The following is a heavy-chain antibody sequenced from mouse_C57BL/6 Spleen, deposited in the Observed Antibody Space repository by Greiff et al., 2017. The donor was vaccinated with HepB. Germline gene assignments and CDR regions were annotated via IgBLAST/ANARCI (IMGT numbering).Heavy chain of an antibody. D-gene: IGHD2-4*01. Sequence: QVQLQQPGAELVKPGASVKLSCKASGYTFTSYWMHWVKQRPGRGLEWIGRIDPNSGGTKYNEKFKSKATLTVSKPSSTAYMLLISRTSEESAVYYCARDGDYDYDRPWYFDVWGTGTTVTVAS. CDR2: IDPNSGGT. V-gene: IGHV1-72*01. J-gene: IGHJ1*03. CDR3: ARDGDYDYDRPWYFDV. CDR1: GYTFTSYW.